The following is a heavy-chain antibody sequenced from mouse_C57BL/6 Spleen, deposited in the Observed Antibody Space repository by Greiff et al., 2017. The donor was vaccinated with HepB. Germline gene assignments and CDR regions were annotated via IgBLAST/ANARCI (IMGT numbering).Heavy chain of an antibody. D-gene: IGHD1-1*01. Sequence: EVQLVESGGGLVKPGGSLKLSCAASGFTFSDYGMHWVRQAPEKGLEWVAYISSGSCTIYYADTVKGRFTISRDNAKNTLFLQMTSLRSEDTAMYYCARDYGSFAYWGQGTLVTVSA. CDR2: ISSGSCTI. J-gene: IGHJ3*01. V-gene: IGHV5-17*01. CDR1: GFTFSDYG. CDR3: ARDYGSFAY.